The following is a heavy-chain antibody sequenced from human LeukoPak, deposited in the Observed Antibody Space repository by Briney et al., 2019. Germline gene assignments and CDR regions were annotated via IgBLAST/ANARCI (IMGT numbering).Heavy chain of an antibody. Sequence: GGSLRLSCAASGFTFSYHWMTWVRQAPGKGLEWVSAISGSGGSTYYADSVKGRFTISRDNSKNTLYLQMNSLRAEDTAVYYCAKGSEQAYGDYVPYYFDYWGQGTLVTVSS. CDR1: GFTFSYHW. CDR2: ISGSGGST. CDR3: AKGSEQAYGDYVPYYFDY. J-gene: IGHJ4*02. D-gene: IGHD4-17*01. V-gene: IGHV3-23*01.